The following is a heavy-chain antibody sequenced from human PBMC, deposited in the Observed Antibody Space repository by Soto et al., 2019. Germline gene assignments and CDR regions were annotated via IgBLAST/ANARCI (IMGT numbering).Heavy chain of an antibody. J-gene: IGHJ5*02. D-gene: IGHD6-6*01. CDR3: ARKVPREARPNH. CDR1: GFTFSDHD. V-gene: IGHV3-11*01. CDR2: ISSSGTAT. Sequence: QVQLVESGGGLVRPGGSLRLSCAASGFTFSDHDMSWIRQAPGKGLEWVSCISSSGTATYYADSVKGRFTISRDNDKNSLHVEMNRLRVEDTGVSYCARKVPREARPNHWGQGTLVTVSS.